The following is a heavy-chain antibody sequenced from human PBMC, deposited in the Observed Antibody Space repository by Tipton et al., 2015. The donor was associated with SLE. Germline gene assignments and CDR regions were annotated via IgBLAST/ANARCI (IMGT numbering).Heavy chain of an antibody. CDR1: GGSFSVYY. Sequence: TLSLTCAVYGGSFSVYYWSWNRQPPGKGLEWIGEINHSGSPNYNPSLKSRVSISVDTSKNQFSLKLSSVTAADTAVYYCARGPYCSSTICYTEDDWSQGALVTVSS. CDR3: ARGPYCSSTICYTEDD. CDR2: INHSGSP. D-gene: IGHD2-2*02. J-gene: IGHJ4*02. V-gene: IGHV4-34*01.